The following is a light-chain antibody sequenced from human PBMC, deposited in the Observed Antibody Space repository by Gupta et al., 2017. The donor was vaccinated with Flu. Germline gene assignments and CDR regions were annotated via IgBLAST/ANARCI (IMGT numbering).Light chain of an antibody. CDR2: DVT. CDR3: CSFAGSYTLV. Sequence: QSALTQPRSVSGSPGQSVTISCPGSTSDIGAYDYVSWFQQHPGKAPKLIIYDVTKRSSGVPARFSGSKSANTASLTISALQAEDEADYHCCSFAGSYTLVFGGGTKLTVL. V-gene: IGLV2-11*01. CDR1: TSDIGAYDY. J-gene: IGLJ2*01.